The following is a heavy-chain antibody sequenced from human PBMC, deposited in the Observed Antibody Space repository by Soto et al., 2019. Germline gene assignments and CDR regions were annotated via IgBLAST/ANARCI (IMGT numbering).Heavy chain of an antibody. V-gene: IGHV3-30-3*01. CDR2: ISYDGSNK. Sequence: PGGSLRLSCAASGFTFSSYAMHWVRQAPGKGLEWVAVISYDGSNKYYADSVKGRFTISRDNSKNTLYLQMNSLRAEDTAVYYCAREPLGEPFDIWGQGTMVTVSS. CDR1: GFTFSSYA. J-gene: IGHJ3*02. CDR3: AREPLGEPFDI.